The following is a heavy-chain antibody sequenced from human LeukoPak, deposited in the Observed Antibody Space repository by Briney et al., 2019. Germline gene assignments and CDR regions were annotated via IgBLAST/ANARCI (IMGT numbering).Heavy chain of an antibody. D-gene: IGHD3-9*01. CDR1: GGSISSGGYS. V-gene: IGHV4-30-2*05. J-gene: IGHJ1*01. Sequence: SETLSLTCAVSGGSISSGGYSWSWIRQPPGKGLERIGYIYHSGSTYYNPSLKSRVTISVDTSKNQFSLKLSSVTAADTAVYYCARGADILTGQSVFQHWGQGTLVTVSS. CDR2: IYHSGST. CDR3: ARGADILTGQSVFQH.